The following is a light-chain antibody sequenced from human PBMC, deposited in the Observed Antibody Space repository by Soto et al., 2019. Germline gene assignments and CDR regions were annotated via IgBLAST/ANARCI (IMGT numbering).Light chain of an antibody. V-gene: IGLV1-40*01. CDR1: SSNIGAGYG. CDR2: GNS. CDR3: QSYDSSLRGWV. Sequence: QSVLTQPPSVSGAPGQRVTISCTGSSSNIGAGYGVHWYQQLPGTAPKLLIYGNSNRPSGVPDRFSGSKSGTSASLAITGLQAEDEADYYCQSYDSSLRGWVFGGGTKLT. J-gene: IGLJ3*02.